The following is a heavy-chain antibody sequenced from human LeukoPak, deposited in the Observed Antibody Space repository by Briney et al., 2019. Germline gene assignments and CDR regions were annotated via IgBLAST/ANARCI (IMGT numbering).Heavy chain of an antibody. CDR1: GFTFSSYW. Sequence: GGSLRLSCAASGFTFSSYWMHWVRQAPGKGLVWVSRINSDGTSTIYADSVKGRFTISRDNAKNTLYLQVNSLRAEDTAVYYCARGLRSYALDYWGQGTLVTVSS. V-gene: IGHV3-74*01. CDR2: INSDGTST. D-gene: IGHD2-2*01. J-gene: IGHJ4*02. CDR3: ARGLRSYALDY.